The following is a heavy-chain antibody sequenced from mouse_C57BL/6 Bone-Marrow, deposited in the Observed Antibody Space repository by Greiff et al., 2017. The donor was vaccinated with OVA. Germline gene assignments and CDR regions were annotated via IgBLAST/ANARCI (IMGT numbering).Heavy chain of an antibody. CDR2: IYPGDGDT. D-gene: IGHD3-1*01. CDR1: GYAFSSSW. J-gene: IGHJ1*03. V-gene: IGHV1-82*01. Sequence: QVQLKQSGPELVKPGASVKISCKASGYAFSSSWMNWVKQRPGKGLEWIGRIYPGDGDTNYNGKFKGKATLTADKSSSTAYMQLSSLTSEDSAVYFCARSGRGYFDVWGTGTTVTVSS. CDR3: ARSGRGYFDV.